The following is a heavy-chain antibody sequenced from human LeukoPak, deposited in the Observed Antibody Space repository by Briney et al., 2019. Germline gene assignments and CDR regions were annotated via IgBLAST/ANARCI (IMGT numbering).Heavy chain of an antibody. Sequence: PGGSLRLSCAASGFTFSSYWMNWVRQAPGKGLEWVANIKQDGSEKHYLDSVKGRFTISRDNAKNSLYLQMNSLRAEDTAVYYCARDPSGSPYDYWGQGTLVTVSS. J-gene: IGHJ4*02. CDR3: ARDPSGSPYDY. CDR2: IKQDGSEK. V-gene: IGHV3-7*01. D-gene: IGHD3-10*01. CDR1: GFTFSSYW.